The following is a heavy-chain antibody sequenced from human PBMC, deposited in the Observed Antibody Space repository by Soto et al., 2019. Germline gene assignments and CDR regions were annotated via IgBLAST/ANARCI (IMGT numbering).Heavy chain of an antibody. J-gene: IGHJ4*02. Sequence: PSQTLPLTCTVSGGSISNRNYYWSWIRQPPGKGLEWIGFISYSGSTYYSTSLKSRVTISVDTSKSQFSLNLSFVTAADTSVYYCATMGTPATGLYFFDYWGQGSLVTVSS. V-gene: IGHV4-30-4*01. CDR1: GGSISNRNYY. D-gene: IGHD2-15*01. CDR3: ATMGTPATGLYFFDY. CDR2: ISYSGST.